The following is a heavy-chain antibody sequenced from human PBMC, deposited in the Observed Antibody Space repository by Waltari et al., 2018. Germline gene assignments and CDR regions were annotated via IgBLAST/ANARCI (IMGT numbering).Heavy chain of an antibody. CDR1: GFRLSSHD. D-gene: IGHD4-17*01. V-gene: IGHV3-23*04. J-gene: IGHJ4*02. Sequence: EVQLVESGGGLVQPGESLRLSCAGSGFRLSSHDMTWVRQAPEKGLEWVSSISDNGIITFYGDSVKGRFTISRDNSKSTLYLQLSGLRAEDTAVYYCAKKPYDHDYGDYFDYWGQGTLVTVSS. CDR3: AKKPYDHDYGDYFDY. CDR2: ISDNGIIT.